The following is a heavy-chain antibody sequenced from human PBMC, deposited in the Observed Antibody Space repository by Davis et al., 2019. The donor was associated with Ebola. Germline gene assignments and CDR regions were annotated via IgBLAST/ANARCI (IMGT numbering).Heavy chain of an antibody. Sequence: ASVKVSCKASGYIFTNHAMHWVRQAPGQRLEWMGWISTGNGNARYSQKFQGRVTITRDTSATTVYMELSSLKSGDTAVYYCARLTGPGFGQVLEDQSRWGQGTPVSVSS. V-gene: IGHV1-3*04. J-gene: IGHJ4*02. CDR3: ARLTGPGFGQVLEDQSR. D-gene: IGHD3-10*01. CDR1: GYIFTNHA. CDR2: ISTGNGNA.